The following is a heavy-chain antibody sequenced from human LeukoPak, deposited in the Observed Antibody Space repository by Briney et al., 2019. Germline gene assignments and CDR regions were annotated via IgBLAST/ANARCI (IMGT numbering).Heavy chain of an antibody. CDR3: ARVVTGPQLWEGAFDI. D-gene: IGHD1-26*01. V-gene: IGHV4-59*01. J-gene: IGHJ3*02. Sequence: TASETLSLTCNVSGGSISGYHWSWIRQPPGKGLEWLGYIYYSGSSNYNPSLKSRVTMSADTSKNQFSLKLSSVTAADTAVYYCARVVTGPQLWEGAFDIWGQGTMVTVSS. CDR2: IYYSGSS. CDR1: GGSISGYH.